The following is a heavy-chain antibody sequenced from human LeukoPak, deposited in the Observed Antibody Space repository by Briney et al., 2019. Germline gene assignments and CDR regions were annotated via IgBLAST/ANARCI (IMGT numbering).Heavy chain of an antibody. D-gene: IGHD3-16*01. Sequence: PGRSLSLSCAATGFLYRHYYMSWIRQAPGKGLEWVSYISSSSSYKKYADFVEGRFTISRDNAKNSLYLQMSRLRAEHTAVYYCARLPRVGDHFFDYWGQGTLVTVSS. CDR3: ARLPRVGDHFFDY. J-gene: IGHJ4*02. V-gene: IGHV3-11*06. CDR2: ISSSSSYK. CDR1: GFLYRHYY.